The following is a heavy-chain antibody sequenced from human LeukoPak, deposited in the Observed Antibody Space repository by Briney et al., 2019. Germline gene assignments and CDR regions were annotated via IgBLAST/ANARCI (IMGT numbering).Heavy chain of an antibody. CDR2: IYPADSNT. CDR3: ARVMSRGVFYQFNY. J-gene: IGHJ4*02. D-gene: IGHD3-10*01. Sequence: GESLKISCKGSGYSFTTYWIGWVRQMPGKGLEWMAVIYPADSNTRYSPSFQGQVTISADRSISTAYLQWSSLKASDTAMYYCARVMSRGVFYQFNYWGQGSLVTVSS. V-gene: IGHV5-51*01. CDR1: GYSFTTYW.